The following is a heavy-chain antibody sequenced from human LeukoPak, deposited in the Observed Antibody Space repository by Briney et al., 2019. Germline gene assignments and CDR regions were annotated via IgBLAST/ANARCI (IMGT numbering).Heavy chain of an antibody. J-gene: IGHJ4*02. Sequence: GRSLRLSCAASGFPFSRYAMSWVRQTPKRGLEWVSVISGSDGSRYYADSVKSRFTIPRDDSRNTVCLQMNNLRAEDTAVYYCAKQVSCDTTTCYSGMPPDYWGQGTLVSVSS. D-gene: IGHD3-9*01. CDR2: ISGSDGSR. CDR1: GFPFSRYA. CDR3: AKQVSCDTTTCYSGMPPDY. V-gene: IGHV3-23*01.